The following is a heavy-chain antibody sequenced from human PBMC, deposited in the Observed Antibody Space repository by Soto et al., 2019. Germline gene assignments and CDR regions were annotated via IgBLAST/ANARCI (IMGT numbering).Heavy chain of an antibody. J-gene: IGHJ4*02. CDR2: SSYNGGT. V-gene: IGHV4-39*01. D-gene: IGHD1-1*01. CDR1: GDSSTISNSY. CDR3: ARHRIEVVWRGFDF. Sequence: SXTLSLTCAVSGDSSTISNSYWGWLRQPPGKGLQWIGSSSYNGGTFYNPSLKGRVAISVDTSKKQSSLQVTSVTAADTAVYYCARHRIEVVWRGFDFWGQGSPVTVSS.